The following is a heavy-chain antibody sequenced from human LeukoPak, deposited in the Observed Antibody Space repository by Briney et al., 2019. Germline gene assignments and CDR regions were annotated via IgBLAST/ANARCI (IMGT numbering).Heavy chain of an antibody. CDR1: GFTFSNFA. CDR3: AKVGVGWVAFEY. CDR2: ISDSGGGT. J-gene: IGHJ4*02. V-gene: IGHV3-23*01. D-gene: IGHD3-16*01. Sequence: PGGSLRLSCAASGFTFSNFAMSWVRQAPGKGLQWVSAISDSGGGTFYADSVKGRFTISRDNSKNTLYLQMNSLRAEDTAVYYCAKVGVGWVAFEYWDQGTLVTVSS.